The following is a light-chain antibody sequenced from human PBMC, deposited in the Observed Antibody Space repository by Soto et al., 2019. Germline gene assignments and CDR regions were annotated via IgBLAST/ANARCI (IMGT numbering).Light chain of an antibody. CDR3: VSYTDTDNLV. J-gene: IGLJ1*01. CDR2: EVT. Sequence: QSALTQPASVSGSRGQSIIISCVGRNTDVGQDNSVSWYQQGPGKAPKLLIFEVTNRPSGVSNRFSGSRSGNTASLTISGLQPDDEGDYFCVSYTDTDNLVFGTGTKLTVL. CDR1: NTDVGQDNS. V-gene: IGLV2-14*01.